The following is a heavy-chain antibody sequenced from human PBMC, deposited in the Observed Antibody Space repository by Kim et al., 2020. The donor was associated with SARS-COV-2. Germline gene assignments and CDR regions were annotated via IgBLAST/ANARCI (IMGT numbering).Heavy chain of an antibody. J-gene: IGHJ6*03. CDR1: GFTFSSYS. Sequence: GGSPRLSCAASGFTFSSYSMNWVRQAPGKGLEWVSSISSSSSYIYYADSVKGRFTISRDNAKNSLYLQMNSLRAEDTAVYYCARARFGVVTYYYYMDVWGKGTTVTVSS. CDR2: ISSSSSYI. D-gene: IGHD3-3*01. V-gene: IGHV3-21*01. CDR3: ARARFGVVTYYYYMDV.